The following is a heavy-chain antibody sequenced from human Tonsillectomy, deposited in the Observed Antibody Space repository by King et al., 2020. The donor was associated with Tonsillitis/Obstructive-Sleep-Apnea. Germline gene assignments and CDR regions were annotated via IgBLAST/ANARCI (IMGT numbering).Heavy chain of an antibody. CDR1: GFTFSSYS. CDR3: ARDPGEYFDY. D-gene: IGHD7-27*01. Sequence: EVQLVESGGGLVKPGGSLRLSCEASGFTFSSYSMNWVRQAPGKGLEGVSSISSSGSYIYYADSLKGRFTISIDNAKNSLYLQMNSLRAEDTAVYYCARDPGEYFDYWGQGTLVTVSS. J-gene: IGHJ4*02. CDR2: ISSSGSYI. V-gene: IGHV3-21*01.